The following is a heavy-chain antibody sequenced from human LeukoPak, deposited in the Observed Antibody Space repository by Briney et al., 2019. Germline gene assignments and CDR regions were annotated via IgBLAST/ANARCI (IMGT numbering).Heavy chain of an antibody. J-gene: IGHJ3*02. D-gene: IGHD6-13*01. CDR2: ISGSGGST. CDR1: GFTFSSYA. V-gene: IGHV3-23*01. Sequence: GGSLRLSCAASGFTFSSYAMNWVRQAPGKGREWVSAISGSGGSTYYADSVKGRFTISRDNTKNTLYLQMNSLRAEDTAVYYCAKDRIAAAGTGNAFDIWGQGTMVTVSS. CDR3: AKDRIAAAGTGNAFDI.